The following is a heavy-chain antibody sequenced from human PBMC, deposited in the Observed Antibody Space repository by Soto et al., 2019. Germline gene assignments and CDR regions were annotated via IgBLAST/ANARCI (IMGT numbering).Heavy chain of an antibody. CDR3: ARGYRSLDY. D-gene: IGHD4-4*01. CDR1: GGSISNYY. V-gene: IGHV4-59*01. Sequence: SETLSLTCTVSGGSISNYYWSWIRQPPGKGLEWIGYIYYSGSTNYNPSLKSRVTISVDTSKNRFSLKLSSVTAADTAVYYCARGYRSLDYWGQGTLVTVSS. CDR2: IYYSGST. J-gene: IGHJ4*02.